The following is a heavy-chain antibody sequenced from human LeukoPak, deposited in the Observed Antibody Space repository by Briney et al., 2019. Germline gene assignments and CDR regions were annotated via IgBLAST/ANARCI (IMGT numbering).Heavy chain of an antibody. Sequence: GGSLRLSCAASGFTFSSYGMHWVRQAPGKGLEWVAFIRYDGSNKYYADSVKGRFTISRDNSKNTLYLQMNSLRAEDTAVYYCARGLTPQSYYDSSGSSILQHWGQGTLVTVSS. J-gene: IGHJ1*01. CDR2: IRYDGSNK. V-gene: IGHV3-30*02. CDR1: GFTFSSYG. D-gene: IGHD3-22*01. CDR3: ARGLTPQSYYDSSGSSILQH.